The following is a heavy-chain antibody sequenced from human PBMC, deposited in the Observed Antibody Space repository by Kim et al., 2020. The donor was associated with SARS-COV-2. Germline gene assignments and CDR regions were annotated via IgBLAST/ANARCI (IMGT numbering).Heavy chain of an antibody. Sequence: GGSLRLSCAASGFTFSSYEMNWVRQAPGKGLEWVSYISSSGSTIYYADSVKGRFTISRDNAKNSLYLQMNSLRAEDTAVYYCARVNFAWSWYFGMDVWGQGTTVTVSS. V-gene: IGHV3-48*03. CDR2: ISSSGSTI. D-gene: IGHD3-9*01. J-gene: IGHJ6*02. CDR3: ARVNFAWSWYFGMDV. CDR1: GFTFSSYE.